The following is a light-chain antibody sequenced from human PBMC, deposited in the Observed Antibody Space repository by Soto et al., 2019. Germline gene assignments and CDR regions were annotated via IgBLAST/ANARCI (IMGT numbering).Light chain of an antibody. CDR2: DAS. V-gene: IGKV3-11*01. CDR3: QQRSNWPPWT. Sequence: EIELTQSPATLSLSPGERATLSCRASQSVSSYLAWYQQKPGQAPRLLIYDASNRATGIPARFSGSGSGTDFTLTISSLQPEDFAVYYCQQRSNWPPWTVGQGTKV. J-gene: IGKJ1*01. CDR1: QSVSSY.